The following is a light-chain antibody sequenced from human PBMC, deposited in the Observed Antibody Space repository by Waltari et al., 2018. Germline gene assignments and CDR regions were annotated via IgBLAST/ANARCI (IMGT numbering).Light chain of an antibody. CDR1: QHISNY. V-gene: IGKV1-8*01. J-gene: IGKJ1*01. CDR2: EAS. Sequence: AFRMTQSPSSLSASTGDRVTITCRASQHISNYLAWFQQRPGKTPEHLIYEASTLQRGVPSRFSGSGSGTDFTLTITSLQSDDFATYYCQQYFNYPRTFGQGTRVEIE. CDR3: QQYFNYPRT.